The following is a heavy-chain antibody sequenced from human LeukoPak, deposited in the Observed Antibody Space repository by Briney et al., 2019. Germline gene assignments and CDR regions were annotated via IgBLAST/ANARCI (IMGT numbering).Heavy chain of an antibody. CDR2: IIPILGIA. J-gene: IGHJ6*02. V-gene: IGHV1-69*02. CDR1: GGTFSIYT. CDR3: ARGHQPPYYGMDV. Sequence: WASVKVSFKASGGTFSIYTISRVRQAPGQGLEWMGRIIPILGIANYAQKFQGRVTITADKSTSTAYMELSSLRSEDTAVFYCARGHQPPYYGMDVWGQGTTVTVSS.